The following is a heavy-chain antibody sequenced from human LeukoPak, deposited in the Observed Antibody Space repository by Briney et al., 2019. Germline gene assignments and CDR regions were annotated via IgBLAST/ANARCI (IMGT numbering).Heavy chain of an antibody. CDR1: GFPFSSYS. V-gene: IGHV3-23*01. CDR3: AKAASSSWPSYYYGMDV. CDR2: ITGSGGNT. J-gene: IGHJ6*02. Sequence: GGSLRLSCAASGFPFSSYSMTWVRQAPGKGLEWVSVITGSGGNTYYADSVKGRFTISKDNSKNTVYLQMSSLRVDDTAVYYCAKAASSSWPSYYYGMDVWGQGTTVTVSS. D-gene: IGHD6-13*01.